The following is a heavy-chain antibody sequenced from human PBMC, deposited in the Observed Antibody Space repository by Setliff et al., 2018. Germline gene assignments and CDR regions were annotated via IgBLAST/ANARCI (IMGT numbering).Heavy chain of an antibody. J-gene: IGHJ6*03. CDR1: GGSMSSGPNY. Sequence: PSETLSLTCTVSGGSMSSGPNYWSWIRQPAGRGLEWVGRVYSSVYSSGTTSYNPSLKSRVTISMDTSKNQFSLGLTSVTAADTAVYYCARESAGDESVRHLYYTDVWGRGTEGTVS. CDR3: ARESAGDESVRHLYYTDV. D-gene: IGHD1-1*01. V-gene: IGHV4-61*02. CDR2: VYSSVYSSGTT.